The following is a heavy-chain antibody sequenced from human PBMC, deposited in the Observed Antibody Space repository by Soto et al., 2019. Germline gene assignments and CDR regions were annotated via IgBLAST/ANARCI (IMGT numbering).Heavy chain of an antibody. CDR3: ARGARSVETTGGFDF. J-gene: IGHJ4*02. CDR2: IWFDGSNK. CDR1: GFIFSSYG. D-gene: IGHD1-26*01. V-gene: IGHV3-33*01. Sequence: QVQLVDSGGGVVQPGRSLRLSCAASGFIFSSYGMHWVRQAPGKGLEWVAGIWFDGSNKYYADSEKGRFTISRDNTRKTLYLQMNGMRAEDTAVYYCARGARSVETTGGFDFWGQGTLVTASS.